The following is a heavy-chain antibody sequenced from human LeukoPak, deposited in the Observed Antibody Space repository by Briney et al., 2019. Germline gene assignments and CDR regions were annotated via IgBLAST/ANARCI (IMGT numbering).Heavy chain of an antibody. CDR1: GYTFTSYD. CDR3: ARSSDVAAAGTKGDFDY. V-gene: IGHV1-8*01. Sequence: ASVKVSCKASGYTFTSYDINWVRQATGQGLEWMGWMNPNSGNTGYAQKFQGRVTMTTDTSTSTAYMELRSLRSDDTAVYYCARSSDVAAAGTKGDFDYWGQGTLVTVSS. J-gene: IGHJ4*02. CDR2: MNPNSGNT. D-gene: IGHD6-13*01.